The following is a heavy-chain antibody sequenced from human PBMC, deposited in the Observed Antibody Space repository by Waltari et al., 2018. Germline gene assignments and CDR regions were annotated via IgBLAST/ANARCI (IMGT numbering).Heavy chain of an antibody. J-gene: IGHJ2*01. D-gene: IGHD2-21*01. CDR1: GGTFGSYA. V-gene: IGHV1-69*10. Sequence: QVQLVQSGSEVKKPGSSVKVSCKASGGTFGSYAVSWVRQAPGQGLEWVGGIKPCLGKTSYAQKCQDRVTLIADDSRSTVYMELSSLKSDDTAVYYCARDRHFSDGGAYYESGLWGRGTLVTVSS. CDR3: ARDRHFSDGGAYYESGL. CDR2: IKPCLGKT.